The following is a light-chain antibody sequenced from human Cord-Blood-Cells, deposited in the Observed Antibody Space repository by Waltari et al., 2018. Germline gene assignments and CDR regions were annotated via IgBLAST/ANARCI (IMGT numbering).Light chain of an antibody. V-gene: IGKV1-39*01. CDR2: AAS. CDR1: QRISSY. CDR3: LQSYSTPWT. J-gene: IGKJ1*01. Sequence: IPMSQSPSSLSPSVADTVTITCRESQRISSYINWYQQKPEKATKLWIYAASSLQKGVPSRFSGSGSGTDFTLTISSLQPEDFATYYCLQSYSTPWTFGEGTKVEIK.